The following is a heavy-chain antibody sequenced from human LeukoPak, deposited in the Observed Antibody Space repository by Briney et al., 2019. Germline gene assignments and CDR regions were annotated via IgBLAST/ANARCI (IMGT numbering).Heavy chain of an antibody. J-gene: IGHJ5*02. CDR2: IYYSGST. CDR1: GGSISSYY. Sequence: PSETLSLTCTVSGGSISSYYWSWIRQPPGKGLEWIGYIYYSGSTNYNPSPKSRVTISVDTSKNQFSLKLSSVTAADTAVYYCARWFHMNDYGDYRWFDPWGQGTLVTVSS. D-gene: IGHD4-17*01. V-gene: IGHV4-59*01. CDR3: ARWFHMNDYGDYRWFDP.